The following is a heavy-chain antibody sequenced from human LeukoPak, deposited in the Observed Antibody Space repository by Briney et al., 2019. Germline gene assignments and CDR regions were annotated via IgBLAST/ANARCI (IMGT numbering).Heavy chain of an antibody. D-gene: IGHD6-19*01. V-gene: IGHV3-23*01. CDR3: AKVGGDSGWYFDY. CDR1: GFTFSIYA. Sequence: PGGSLRLSCSASGFTFSIYAMNWVRQAPGKGLEWVSTIRDSGSSTYYADSVKGRFTISRDNSKNTLYPQMNSLRAEDTAVYYCAKVGGDSGWYFDYWGQGTLVTVSS. J-gene: IGHJ4*02. CDR2: IRDSGSST.